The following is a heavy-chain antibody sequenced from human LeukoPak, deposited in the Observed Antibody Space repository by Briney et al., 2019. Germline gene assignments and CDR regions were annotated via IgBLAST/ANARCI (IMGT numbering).Heavy chain of an antibody. Sequence: PGGSLRLSCEASGFIFSSYSMNWVRQAPGKGLEWVSSISSGSSFIHYADSVKGRFTISRDNAKNSLYLQMNSLTDEDTAVYYCARDLFGTRSWFDPWGQGTLVTVS. CDR3: ARDLFGTRSWFDP. CDR2: ISSGSSFI. V-gene: IGHV3-21*01. J-gene: IGHJ5*02. D-gene: IGHD3-3*01. CDR1: GFIFSSYS.